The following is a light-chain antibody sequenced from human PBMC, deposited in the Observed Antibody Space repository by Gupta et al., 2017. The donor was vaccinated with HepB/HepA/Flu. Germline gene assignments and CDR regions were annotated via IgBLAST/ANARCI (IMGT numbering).Light chain of an antibody. J-gene: IGKJ1*01. CDR3: QHSGSSPWT. CDR2: GTS. Sequence: EVVLTQSPGSLSLSPGERATLSCRASQSVASSYLAWYQQKPGQAPRLLIYGTSSRANGIPDRFSGSGSGPDFTLTISRLEPEDFAMYYCQHSGSSPWTFGQGTKVEI. V-gene: IGKV3-20*01. CDR1: QSVASSY.